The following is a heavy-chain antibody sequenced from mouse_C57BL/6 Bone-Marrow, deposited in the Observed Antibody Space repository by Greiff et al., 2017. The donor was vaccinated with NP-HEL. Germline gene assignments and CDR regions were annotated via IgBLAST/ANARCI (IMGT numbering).Heavy chain of an antibody. J-gene: IGHJ4*01. CDR1: GFTFTNYY. Sequence: EVQRVESGGGLVQPGGSLSLSCAASGFTFTNYYMSWVRQPPGKALEWLGFIRNKANGYTTEYSASVKGRFTISSDNSQSILYRQMNALRAEDSATYYCARSIYYDYTDDPFYAMDYWGQGTSGTVSS. CDR3: ARSIYYDYTDDPFYAMDY. CDR2: IRNKANGYTT. V-gene: IGHV7-3*01. D-gene: IGHD2-4*01.